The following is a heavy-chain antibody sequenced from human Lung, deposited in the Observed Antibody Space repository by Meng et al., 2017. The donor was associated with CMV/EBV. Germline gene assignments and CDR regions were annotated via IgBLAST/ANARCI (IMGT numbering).Heavy chain of an antibody. CDR2: INHSGST. CDR1: GGSFSGYY. V-gene: IGHV4-34*01. Sequence: SXTXSLXCAVYGGSFSGYYWSXIRQPPGKGLEWIGEINHSGSTNYNPSLKSRVTISVDTSKNQFSLKLSSVTAADTAVYYCVRGVGFCSSTNCYWDQTLYYYYGMDVWXQGNXVTVSS. D-gene: IGHD2-2*01. CDR3: VRGVGFCSSTNCYWDQTLYYYYGMDV. J-gene: IGHJ6*02.